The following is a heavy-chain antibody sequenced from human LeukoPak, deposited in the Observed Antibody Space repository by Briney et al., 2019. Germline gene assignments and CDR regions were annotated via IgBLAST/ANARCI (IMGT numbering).Heavy chain of an antibody. D-gene: IGHD4-17*01. CDR1: GGSISSGGYS. J-gene: IGHJ4*02. CDR2: IYHSGST. V-gene: IGHV4-30-2*01. Sequence: SQTLSLTCAVSGGSISSGGYSWSWIRQPPEKGLEWIGYIYHSGSTYYNPSLKSRVTISVDRSKNQCSLKLSSVTAADTAVYYCARARYGDYGFDYWGQGTLVTVSS. CDR3: ARARYGDYGFDY.